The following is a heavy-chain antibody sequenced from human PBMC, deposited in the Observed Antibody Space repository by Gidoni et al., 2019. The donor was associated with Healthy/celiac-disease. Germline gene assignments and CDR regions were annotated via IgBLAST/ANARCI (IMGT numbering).Heavy chain of an antibody. CDR2: IGTAGDT. CDR3: ARSSGHDAFDI. J-gene: IGHJ3*02. V-gene: IGHV3-13*01. D-gene: IGHD3-22*01. CDR1: GFTFSSYD. Sequence: EVQLVESGGGLVQPGGSLRLSCAASGFTFSSYDMHWVRQATGKGLEWVSAIGTAGDTYYPGSVKGRFTISRENAKNSLYLQMNSLRAGDTAVYYCARSSGHDAFDIWGQGTMVTVSS.